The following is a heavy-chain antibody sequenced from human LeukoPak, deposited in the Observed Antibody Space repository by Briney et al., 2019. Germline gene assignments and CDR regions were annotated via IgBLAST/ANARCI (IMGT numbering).Heavy chain of an antibody. CDR1: GGSISSYY. CDR3: ARGGSTRYYYYYMDV. V-gene: IGHV4-59*01. J-gene: IGHJ6*03. CDR2: IYYSGST. Sequence: SETLSLTCTVSGGSISSYYWSWIRQPPGKGLEWIGYIYYSGSTNYNPSLKSRVTISVDTSKNQFSLKLSSVTAADTAVYYCARGGSTRYYYYYMDVWGKGTTVTISS. D-gene: IGHD5-12*01.